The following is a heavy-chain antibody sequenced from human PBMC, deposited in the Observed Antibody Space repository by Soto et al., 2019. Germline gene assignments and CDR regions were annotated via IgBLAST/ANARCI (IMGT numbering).Heavy chain of an antibody. D-gene: IGHD2-2*02. CDR2: IYPGDSDT. V-gene: IGHV5-51*01. CDR1: GYSFTTYW. Sequence: GESLKISCKGSGYSFTTYWIGWVRQMPGKGLEWMGIIYPGDSDTRYSPSFQGQVTISADKSISTAYLQWSSLKASDTAMYYCXTGGYCSSTSCYNFFDYWGPGTLVTVSS. CDR3: XTGGYCSSTSCYNFFDY. J-gene: IGHJ4*02.